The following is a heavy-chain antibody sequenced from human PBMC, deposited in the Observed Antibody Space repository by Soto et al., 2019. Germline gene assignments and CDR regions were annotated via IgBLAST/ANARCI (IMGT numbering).Heavy chain of an antibody. V-gene: IGHV3-23*01. D-gene: IGHD2-2*02. CDR3: EKTTLSIRAFDI. CDR2: ITASGGST. CDR1: GFTFSSFA. Sequence: EVQLLESGGGLVQPGGSLRLSCAASGFTFSSFAMSWVRQAPGKGLEWVSSITASGGSTYYPDSVKGRFTISRDNSKNTLYLQMNSLRAEDTVVYYCEKTTLSIRAFDIWGQGTMVTVSS. J-gene: IGHJ3*02.